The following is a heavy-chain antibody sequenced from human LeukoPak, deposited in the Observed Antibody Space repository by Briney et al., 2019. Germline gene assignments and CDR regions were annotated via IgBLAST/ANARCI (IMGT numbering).Heavy chain of an antibody. V-gene: IGHV3-30*02. Sequence: GGSLRLSCAASGFTFSSYWMSWVRQAPGKGLEWVAVIWYGGSNKYYADSVKGRFTISRDNSKNTLYLQMNSLRAEDTAVYYCAKDGAGDSSADYYYMDVWGKGTTVTVSS. CDR1: GFTFSSYW. CDR2: IWYGGSNK. D-gene: IGHD6-25*01. CDR3: AKDGAGDSSADYYYMDV. J-gene: IGHJ6*03.